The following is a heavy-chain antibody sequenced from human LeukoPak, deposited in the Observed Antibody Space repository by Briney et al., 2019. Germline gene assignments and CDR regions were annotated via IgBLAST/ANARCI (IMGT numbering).Heavy chain of an antibody. D-gene: IGHD6-19*01. J-gene: IGHJ4*02. CDR1: GFTFTSYA. CDR2: ISGSGHST. CDR3: AKTNAHGSSGWRYYFDY. Sequence: GGSLRLSCAVSGFTFTSYAMTWVRQAPGKGLEWVSDISGSGHSTNYADSVKGRFTISRDNSKNTLYLQLNSLRAEDTAVYYCAKTNAHGSSGWRYYFDYWGQGTLVTVPS. V-gene: IGHV3-23*01.